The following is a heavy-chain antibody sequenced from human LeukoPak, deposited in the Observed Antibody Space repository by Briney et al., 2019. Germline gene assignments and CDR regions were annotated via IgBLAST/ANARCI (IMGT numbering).Heavy chain of an antibody. CDR1: GGSISSSTYY. CDR2: THYSGST. CDR3: ARFRGDGSGYYYGY. J-gene: IGHJ4*02. Sequence: SETLSLTCTVSGGSISSSTYYWGWIRQPPGKGLEWIASTHYSGSTYYNPSLKSRVTVSVDTSKNQFSLNLSSVTAADTAVYYCARFRGDGSGYYYGYWGQGTLVTVSS. D-gene: IGHD3-22*01. V-gene: IGHV4-39*01.